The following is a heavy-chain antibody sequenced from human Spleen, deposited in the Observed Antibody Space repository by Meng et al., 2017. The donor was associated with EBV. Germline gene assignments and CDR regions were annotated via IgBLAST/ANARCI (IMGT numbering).Heavy chain of an antibody. CDR3: VRDLGGTTIF. D-gene: IGHD1-26*01. Sequence: PGLAGAALFPPGGSPTPRGRASGFRFATYWMHWARQAPGKGLGWVSRINTDGSARNYADAVKGRFTISRDNPKNTLYLQVNSLTAEDTAVYYCVRDLGGTTIFWGQGTLVTVSS. CDR2: INTDGSAR. J-gene: IGHJ4*02. CDR1: GFRFATYW. V-gene: IGHV3-74*01.